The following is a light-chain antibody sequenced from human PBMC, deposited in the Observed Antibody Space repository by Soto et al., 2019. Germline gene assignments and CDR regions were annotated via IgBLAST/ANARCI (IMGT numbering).Light chain of an antibody. J-gene: IGKJ5*01. Sequence: EIVLTQSPATLSLSPGERATLSCKASQSVSYYFAWYQQKRALALSLLIDDASNRAPGIPSRFSGSGSWTDFTLTICILEPEDFAVDYCQQCRNWPTIALGQWTRLQIK. CDR3: QQCRNWPTIA. CDR1: QSVSYY. V-gene: IGKV3-11*01. CDR2: DAS.